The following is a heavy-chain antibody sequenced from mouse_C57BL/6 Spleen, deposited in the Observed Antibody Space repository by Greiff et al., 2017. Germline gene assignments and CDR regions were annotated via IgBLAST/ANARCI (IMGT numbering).Heavy chain of an antibody. V-gene: IGHV5-17*01. D-gene: IGHD1-1*01. CDR1: GFTFSDYG. CDR2: ISSGSSTI. J-gene: IGHJ1*03. CDR3: ARCSRVGATKDFDF. Sequence: EVQLVESGGGLVKPGGSLKLSCAASGFTFSDYGMHWVRQAPEKGLEWVAYISSGSSTIYYAEPVKGRVTISRDNAKNTLFLQMTSLSSEDTAMEDFARCSRVGATKDFDFWGTGTPVTVSS.